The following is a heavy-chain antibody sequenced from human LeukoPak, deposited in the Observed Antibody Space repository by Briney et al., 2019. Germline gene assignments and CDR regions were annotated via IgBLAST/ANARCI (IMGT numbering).Heavy chain of an antibody. J-gene: IGHJ4*02. CDR1: GFSLTTSGVG. CDR3: AHTGKDYSGPGSYYRVDY. V-gene: IGHV2-5*02. Sequence: SGPTLVNPTQTITLTCTFSGFSLTTSGVGVGWIRQPPGKALEWLALIYWDDDKRYSPSLKGTLTITRDTSKNQVVLTMTNMDPVDTATYYCAHTGKDYSGPGSYYRVDYWGQGTLVTVFS. CDR2: IYWDDDK. D-gene: IGHD3-10*01.